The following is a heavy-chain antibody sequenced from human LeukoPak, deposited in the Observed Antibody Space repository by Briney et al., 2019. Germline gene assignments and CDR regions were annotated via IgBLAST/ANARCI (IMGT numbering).Heavy chain of an antibody. V-gene: IGHV1-69*05. D-gene: IGHD3-22*01. CDR2: INPIFGTA. CDR1: GGTFSSYA. J-gene: IGHJ3*02. Sequence: ASVKVSCKASGGTFSSYAISWVRQAPGQGLEWMGGINPIFGTANYAQEFQGRVTITTDESTSTAYMELSSLRSDDTAVYYCARESLTYYYDSSAPSSGAFDIWGQGTMASVSS. CDR3: ARESLTYYYDSSAPSSGAFDI.